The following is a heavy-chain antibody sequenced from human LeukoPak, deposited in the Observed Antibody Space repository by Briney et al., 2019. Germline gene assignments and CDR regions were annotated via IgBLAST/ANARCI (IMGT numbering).Heavy chain of an antibody. Sequence: GGSLRLSCAASGFTFSSYEMNWVRQAPGKGLEWVSGISWNSGSIGYADSVKGRFTISRDNAKDSLYLQMNSLRAEDTALYYCAKDKYGDYAYYMDVWGKGTTVTISS. J-gene: IGHJ6*03. D-gene: IGHD4-17*01. CDR2: ISWNSGSI. CDR1: GFTFSSYE. V-gene: IGHV3-9*01. CDR3: AKDKYGDYAYYMDV.